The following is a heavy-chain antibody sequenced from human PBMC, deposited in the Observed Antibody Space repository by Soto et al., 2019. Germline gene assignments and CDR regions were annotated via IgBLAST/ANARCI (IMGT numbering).Heavy chain of an antibody. CDR2: IIPIFGTA. Sequence: SVKFSCMASGGTFSSYAISWVRQAPGQGLEWMGGIIPIFGTANYAQKFQGRVTITADESTSTSYMEVNNLRSEDTAVYYCAKVRYSSPMGYYYGMDVWGQGTTVTVSS. J-gene: IGHJ6*02. CDR3: AKVRYSSPMGYYYGMDV. V-gene: IGHV1-69*01. CDR1: GGTFSSYA. D-gene: IGHD6-19*01.